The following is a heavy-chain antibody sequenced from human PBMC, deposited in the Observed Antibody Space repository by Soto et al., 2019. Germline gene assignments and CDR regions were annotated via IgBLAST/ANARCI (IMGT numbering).Heavy chain of an antibody. CDR2: ISGSGGST. V-gene: IGHV3-23*01. J-gene: IGHJ4*02. CDR1: GFTFSSYA. Sequence: EVQLLESGGGLVQPGGSLRLSCAASGFTFSSYAMRWVRQAPGKGLEWVSAISGSGGSTYYADSVKGRFTISRDNSKNTRYRQMNSLGAEDTAVYYCARRGSGSYYDYWGQGTLVTVSS. CDR3: ARRGSGSYYDY. D-gene: IGHD1-26*01.